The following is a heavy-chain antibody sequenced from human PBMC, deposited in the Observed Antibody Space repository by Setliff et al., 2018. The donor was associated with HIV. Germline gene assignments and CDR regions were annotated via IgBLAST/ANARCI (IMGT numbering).Heavy chain of an antibody. CDR3: ARGGAFWSGYYGFGY. Sequence: SETLSLTCGVSGGSVIKDNFYWGWIRQAPAKGLEWIGTLYDTGRTYYNPPLKSRVSIFVDTTKNEFSLNLTSVTAADTAVYYCARGGAFWSGYYGFGYWGQGTLVTVSS. V-gene: IGHV4-39*07. CDR2: LYDTGRT. CDR1: GGSVIKDNFY. D-gene: IGHD3-3*01. J-gene: IGHJ4*02.